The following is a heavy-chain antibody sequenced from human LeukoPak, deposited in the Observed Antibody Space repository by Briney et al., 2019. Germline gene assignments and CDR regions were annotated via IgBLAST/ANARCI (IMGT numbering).Heavy chain of an antibody. CDR1: SGSISSYD. Sequence: PSETLSLTCTVSSGSISSYDWSWIRQPPGKGLEWIGYISYSGTTNYNPSLKSRISISVDTSKNRFSLKLTSVTAADTAVYFCARRFGSRFDPWGQGTLVTASS. CDR3: ARRFGSRFDP. CDR2: ISYSGTT. D-gene: IGHD3-10*01. V-gene: IGHV4-59*01. J-gene: IGHJ5*02.